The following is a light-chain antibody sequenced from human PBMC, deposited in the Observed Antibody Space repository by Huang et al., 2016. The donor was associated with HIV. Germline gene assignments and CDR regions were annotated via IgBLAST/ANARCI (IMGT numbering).Light chain of an antibody. J-gene: IGKJ5*01. CDR1: KDINND. V-gene: IGKV1-33*01. CDR3: QHYNGYPLT. CDR2: YAS. Sequence: DIQMTQSPSSLSASVGDRVTITCQASKDINNDLNWYQQRPGRAPKLLIYYASILDTGVPSRFSGSGAGTDFTFTISSLQPEDVATYYCQHYNGYPLTFGQGTR.